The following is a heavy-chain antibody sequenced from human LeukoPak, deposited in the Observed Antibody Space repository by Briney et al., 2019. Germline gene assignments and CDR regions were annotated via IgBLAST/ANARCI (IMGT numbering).Heavy chain of an antibody. CDR3: ARALIPSGSARYYFDY. D-gene: IGHD1-26*01. V-gene: IGHV1-2*02. CDR2: INPNSGGT. Sequence: ASVKVSCKASGYTFTGYYMHWVRQAPGQGLEWMGWINPNSGGTNYAQKFQGRVTITTDESTSTAYMELSSLRSEDTAVYYCARALIPSGSARYYFDYWGQGTLVTVSS. J-gene: IGHJ4*02. CDR1: GYTFTGYY.